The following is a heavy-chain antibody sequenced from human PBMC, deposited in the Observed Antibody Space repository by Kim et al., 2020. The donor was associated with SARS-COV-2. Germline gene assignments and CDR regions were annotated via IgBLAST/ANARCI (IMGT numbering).Heavy chain of an antibody. CDR1: GFTFSSYA. Sequence: GGSLRLSCAASGFTFSSYAMSWVRQAPGKGLEWVSAISGSGGSTYYADSVKGRFTISRDNSKNTLYLQMNSLRAEDTAVYYCAKRREPNFDWLTYYYGMDVWGQGTTVTVSS. V-gene: IGHV3-23*01. J-gene: IGHJ6*02. CDR2: ISGSGGST. CDR3: AKRREPNFDWLTYYYGMDV. D-gene: IGHD3-9*01.